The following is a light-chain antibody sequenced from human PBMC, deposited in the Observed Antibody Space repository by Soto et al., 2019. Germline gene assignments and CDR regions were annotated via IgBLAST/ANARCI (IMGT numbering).Light chain of an antibody. CDR2: AAS. V-gene: IGKV3-20*01. CDR1: QSVSNY. J-gene: IGKJ1*01. Sequence: DIVVTQSPATLSVSPGERATLSCRASQSVSNYLAWYQQKPGQAPRLLIYAASSRATGIPDRFSGSGSGTDFTLTISRLEPEDFAVYYCQQYGSSGTFGQGTKVDIK. CDR3: QQYGSSGT.